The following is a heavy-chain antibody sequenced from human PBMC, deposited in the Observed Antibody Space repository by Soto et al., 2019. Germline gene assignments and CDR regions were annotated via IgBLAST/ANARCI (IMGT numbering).Heavy chain of an antibody. CDR1: GGSISSGGYY. CDR3: ASAPDLYYYGSGSYYPNYFDY. D-gene: IGHD3-10*01. Sequence: QVQLQESGPGLVKPSQTLSLTCTVSGGSISSGGYYWSWIRQHPGKGLEWIGYIYYSGSTYYNPSLQSRVTISVDTSKSQFSLKLSSVTAADTAVYYCASAPDLYYYGSGSYYPNYFDYWGQGPLVTVSS. CDR2: IYYSGST. J-gene: IGHJ4*02. V-gene: IGHV4-31*03.